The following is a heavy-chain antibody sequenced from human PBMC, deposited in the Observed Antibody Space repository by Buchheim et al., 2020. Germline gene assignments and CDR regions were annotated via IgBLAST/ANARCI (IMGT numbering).Heavy chain of an antibody. CDR2: MNPNSGNT. CDR1: GYTFTSYD. J-gene: IGHJ4*02. CDR3: EGGRAALRGKRFDY. V-gene: IGHV1-8*01. Sequence: QVQLVQSGAEVKKPGASVKVSCKASGYTFTSYDINWARQATGQGLEWMGWMNPNSGNTGYAQKFQGRVTMTRNTSISTAYMELGSLGSEDRAVYYCEGGRAALRGKRFDYWGQGTL. D-gene: IGHD6-6*01.